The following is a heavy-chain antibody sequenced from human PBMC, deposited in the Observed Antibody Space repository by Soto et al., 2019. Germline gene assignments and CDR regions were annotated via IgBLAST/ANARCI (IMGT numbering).Heavy chain of an antibody. CDR3: ARDRRYSYGSEKENMDV. V-gene: IGHV1-69*08. D-gene: IGHD5-18*01. J-gene: IGHJ6*03. CDR1: GGTFSSYT. Sequence: SVKVSCKASGGTFSSYTISWVRQAPGQGLEWMGRIIPILGTANYAQKFQGRVTITADKSTSTAYMELSSLRSEDTAVYYCARDRRYSYGSEKENMDVWGKGTTVTVSS. CDR2: IIPILGTA.